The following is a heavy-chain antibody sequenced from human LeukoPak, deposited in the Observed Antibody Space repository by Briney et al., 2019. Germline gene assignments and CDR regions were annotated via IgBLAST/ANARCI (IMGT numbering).Heavy chain of an antibody. Sequence: GESLRLSCAASGSTFSSYAMHWVRQAPGKGLEWVAVISYDGSNKYYADSLKGRFTISRDNSKNTLYLQMNSLRAEDTAVYYCASGGTHFDYWGQGTLVTVSS. J-gene: IGHJ4*02. CDR3: ASGGTHFDY. CDR1: GSTFSSYA. V-gene: IGHV3-30-3*01. D-gene: IGHD3-16*01. CDR2: ISYDGSNK.